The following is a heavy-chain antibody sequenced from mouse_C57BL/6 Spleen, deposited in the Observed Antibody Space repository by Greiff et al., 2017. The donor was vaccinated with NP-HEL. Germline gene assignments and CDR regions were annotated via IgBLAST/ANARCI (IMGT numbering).Heavy chain of an antibody. Sequence: VQLQQPGAELVKPGASVKLSCKASGYTFTSYWMHWVKQRPGQGLEWIGMIHPNSGSTNYNEKFKSKATLTVDKSSSTAYMQLSSLTSEDSAVYYCARGGPAYGSSYWYFDVWGTGTTVTVSS. J-gene: IGHJ1*03. V-gene: IGHV1-64*01. CDR1: GYTFTSYW. CDR2: IHPNSGST. CDR3: ARGGPAYGSSYWYFDV. D-gene: IGHD1-1*01.